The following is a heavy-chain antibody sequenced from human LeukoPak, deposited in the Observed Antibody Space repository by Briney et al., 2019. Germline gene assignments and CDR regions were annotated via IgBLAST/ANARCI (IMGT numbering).Heavy chain of an antibody. CDR1: GFTFDDYG. CDR2: INWNGGST. D-gene: IGHD3-22*01. Sequence: GGSLRLSCAASGFTFDDYGMSWVRQAPGKGLEWVSGINWNGGSTGYADSVKGRFTISRDNAKNSLYLQMNSLRAEDTAVYYCARDLFYYDSSGYPNYFDYWGQGTLVTVSS. V-gene: IGHV3-20*04. CDR3: ARDLFYYDSSGYPNYFDY. J-gene: IGHJ4*02.